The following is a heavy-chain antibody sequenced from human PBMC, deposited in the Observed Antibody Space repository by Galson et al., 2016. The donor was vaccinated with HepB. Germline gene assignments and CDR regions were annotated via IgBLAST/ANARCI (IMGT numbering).Heavy chain of an antibody. CDR3: ARGGAHLIEMAIKDAFDM. D-gene: IGHD5-24*01. J-gene: IGHJ3*02. V-gene: IGHV1-18*01. Sequence: SCKASGYTFMNYGINWMRQTPGQGLEWMGWISAYNGDTHNAHKLQGRVTMTTDTSTSTAYMEVRSLRSDDTAVYYCARGGAHLIEMAIKDAFDMWGQGTMVTVSS. CDR2: ISAYNGDT. CDR1: GYTFMNYG.